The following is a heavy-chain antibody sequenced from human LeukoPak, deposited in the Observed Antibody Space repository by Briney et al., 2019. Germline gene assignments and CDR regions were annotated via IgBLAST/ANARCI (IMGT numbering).Heavy chain of an antibody. CDR3: ARDVSGSYWRNAFDI. CDR2: IYSGGST. CDR1: GLTVSSNY. J-gene: IGHJ3*02. D-gene: IGHD1-26*01. V-gene: IGHV3-66*01. Sequence: GGSLRLSCAASGLTVSSNYMDWVRQAPGKGPEWVSVIYSGGSTYYADSVKGRFIISRDNSKNTLYLQMNSLRAEDTAVYYCARDVSGSYWRNAFDIWGQGTMVTVSS.